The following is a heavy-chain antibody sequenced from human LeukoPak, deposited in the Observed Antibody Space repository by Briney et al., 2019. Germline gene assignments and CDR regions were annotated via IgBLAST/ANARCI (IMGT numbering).Heavy chain of an antibody. V-gene: IGHV4-38-2*01. CDR1: GYSITGGYH. D-gene: IGHD2-15*01. CDR3: SRTRYCSGETCFSPDLLDT. CDR2: MFHAGNT. J-gene: IGHJ5*02. Sequence: SETLSLTCAVSGYSITGGYHWGWVRQPPGKGLEWIGSMFHAGNTYYNPSLKSRVTMSIDTSMNHFSLNLISVAAADTAVYYCSRTRYCSGETCFSPDLLDTWSRGTLVTVSS.